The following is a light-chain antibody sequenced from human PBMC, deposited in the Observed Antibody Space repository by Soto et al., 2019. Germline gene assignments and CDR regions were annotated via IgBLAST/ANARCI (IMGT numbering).Light chain of an antibody. V-gene: IGKV3-15*01. CDR2: GAS. CDR3: QRYNNCPET. J-gene: IGKJ1*01. CDR1: QSVGGD. Sequence: EIPITLPPATPSVPTGESATLTCTNSQSVGGDLAWYQRKPGQAPRLLTSGASTRASGIPARFSGSGSGTELTLTISSLQSEDFAFYYCQRYNNCPETFGKGTKVYIK.